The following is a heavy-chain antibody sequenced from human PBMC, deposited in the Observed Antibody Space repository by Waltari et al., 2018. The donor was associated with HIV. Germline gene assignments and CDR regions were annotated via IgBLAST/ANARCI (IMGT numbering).Heavy chain of an antibody. V-gene: IGHV3-23*05. CDR1: GFTFSAYA. Sequence: EVQVLESGGGLVQPGGSLRLSCAASGFTFSAYALGWVRQAPGEGLELVTVMDRSGDTTFYADAVKGRFTISRDNSKNTLYIQMNSLRAEETAVYCCAGGHRETVTTLRFDAWGQGALVTVSS. J-gene: IGHJ5*02. D-gene: IGHD4-17*01. CDR3: AGGHRETVTTLRFDA. CDR2: MDRSGDTT.